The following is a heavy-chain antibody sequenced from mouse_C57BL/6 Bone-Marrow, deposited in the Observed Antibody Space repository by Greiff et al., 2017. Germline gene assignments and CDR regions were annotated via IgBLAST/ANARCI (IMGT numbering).Heavy chain of an antibody. J-gene: IGHJ3*01. CDR2: IDPENGDT. D-gene: IGHD2-5*01. CDR1: GFNIKDDY. CDR3: TTRSNAPY. V-gene: IGHV14-4*01. Sequence: EVHLVESGAELVRPGASVKLSCTASGFNIKDDYMHWVKQRPEQGLEWIGWIDPENGDTEYASKFQGKATITADTSSNTAYLQLSSLTSEDTAVYYCTTRSNAPYWGQGTLVTVSA.